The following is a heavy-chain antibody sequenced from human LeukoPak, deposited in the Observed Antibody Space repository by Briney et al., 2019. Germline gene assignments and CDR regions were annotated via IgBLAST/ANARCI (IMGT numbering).Heavy chain of an antibody. V-gene: IGHV4-59*01. Sequence: SETLSLTCAVSGGSFSGYYWYWIRQPPGKGLEWIGYIYYSGSTNYNPSLKSRVTISVDTSKNQFSLKLSSVTAADTAVYYCARHIGGGIEDMDVWGKGTKVIVSS. J-gene: IGHJ6*03. CDR3: ARHIGGGIEDMDV. D-gene: IGHD3-16*02. CDR1: GGSFSGYY. CDR2: IYYSGST.